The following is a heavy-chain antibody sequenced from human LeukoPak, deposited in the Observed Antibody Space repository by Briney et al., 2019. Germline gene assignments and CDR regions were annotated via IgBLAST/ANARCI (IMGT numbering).Heavy chain of an antibody. D-gene: IGHD3-10*01. J-gene: IGHJ4*02. CDR3: VRGTPTPGMDY. Sequence: ASVKVSCKASGYPFSAHFLNWVRQAPGQGLEWMGNIDTTTGNPRYAQDFTGRFVFSLDTSVSTAYLQITSLKADDAAAYYCVRGTPTPGMDYWGQGTQVTVSS. CDR2: IDTTTGNP. CDR1: GYPFSAHF. V-gene: IGHV7-4-1*02.